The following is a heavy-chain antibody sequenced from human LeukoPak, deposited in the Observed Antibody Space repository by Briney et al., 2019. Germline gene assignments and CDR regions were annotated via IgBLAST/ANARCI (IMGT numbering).Heavy chain of an antibody. J-gene: IGHJ4*02. CDR2: IKQDGSET. CDR3: PKATAAARPYYFDY. V-gene: IGHV3-7*03. Sequence: PGGSLRLSCAASRFTLSNYWMSWVRQAPGKGLEWVANIKQDGSETYYVDSVKGRFTISRDNAKNSLSLQMNSLRAEDTAVYYCPKATAAARPYYFDYWGQGILVTVSS. D-gene: IGHD6-13*01. CDR1: RFTLSNYW.